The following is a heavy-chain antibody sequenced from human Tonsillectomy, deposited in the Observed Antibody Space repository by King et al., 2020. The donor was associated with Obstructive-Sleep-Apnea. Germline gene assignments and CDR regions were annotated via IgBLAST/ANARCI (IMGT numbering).Heavy chain of an antibody. J-gene: IGHJ5*02. CDR2: IYYSGGT. V-gene: IGHV4-59*01. D-gene: IGHD5-18*01. CDR3: ARTRGYSYNNWFDP. Sequence: VQLQESGPGLVKPSETLSLTCTVSGGSISSYYWSWIRQPPGKGLEWIGYIYYSGGTNYNPSLKSRLTISIDSSKTQFSLKLSSVTAADTAVYYCARTRGYSYNNWFDPWGQGTLVTVSS. CDR1: GGSISSYY.